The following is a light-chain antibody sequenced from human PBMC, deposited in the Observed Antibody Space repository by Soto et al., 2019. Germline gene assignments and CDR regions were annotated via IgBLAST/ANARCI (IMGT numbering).Light chain of an antibody. CDR1: QSVSISY. J-gene: IGKJ4*01. CDR3: QHYNRWPLT. Sequence: EIVLTQSPGTLSLSPGERATLSCRASQSVSISYLAWYQQKPGQAPRLLIYGASTRAAGIPASFSGSASGTEFTLTISSLQSEDFGVYYCQHYNRWPLTFGGGTKVDIK. CDR2: GAS. V-gene: IGKV3-15*01.